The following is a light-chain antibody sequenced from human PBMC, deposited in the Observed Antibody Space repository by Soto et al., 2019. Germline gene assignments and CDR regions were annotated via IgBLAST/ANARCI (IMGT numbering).Light chain of an antibody. CDR3: MQALQTPVH. CDR2: VAS. Sequence: DIVMTQSPLSLSVTPGEPASISCRSSQSLLHSNGYTYLDWHLQKPGQSPQLLIYVASSRASGVPDRFSASGSGTDFTLTISRVEAEDVGVYYCMQALQTPVHFGQGTKLEI. J-gene: IGKJ2*01. V-gene: IGKV2-28*01. CDR1: QSLLHSNGYTY.